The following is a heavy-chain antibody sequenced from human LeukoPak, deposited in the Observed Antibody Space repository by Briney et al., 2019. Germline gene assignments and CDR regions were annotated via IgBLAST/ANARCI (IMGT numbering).Heavy chain of an antibody. J-gene: IGHJ3*01. CDR2: IRYDASNK. CDR1: GFTFTTYG. D-gene: IGHD4-11*01. CDR3: AGLQDALVV. V-gene: IGHV3-30*02. Sequence: GGSLRLSCAAPGFTFTTYGMHWVRQAPGKGLEWVAYIRYDASNKYYADSVKGRFTISRDNSKNTLFLQMNTLRAEDTSVYYCAGLQDALVVWGQGTMVTVSS.